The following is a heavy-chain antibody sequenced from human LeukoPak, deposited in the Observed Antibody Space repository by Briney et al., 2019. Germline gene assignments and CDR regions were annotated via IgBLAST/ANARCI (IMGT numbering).Heavy chain of an antibody. D-gene: IGHD2-15*01. CDR1: GYTFTSYD. V-gene: IGHV1-8*01. CDR3: ARGCSGGSCNGMDV. CDR2: MNPSGGNT. Sequence: GASVRVSCKASGYTFTSYDINWVRQATGLGLEWMGWMNPSGGNTGYAQKFLGRVTMTRDTSIRTAYMELSNLRSEDTAVYYCARGCSGGSCNGMDVWGQGTTVNVSS. J-gene: IGHJ6*02.